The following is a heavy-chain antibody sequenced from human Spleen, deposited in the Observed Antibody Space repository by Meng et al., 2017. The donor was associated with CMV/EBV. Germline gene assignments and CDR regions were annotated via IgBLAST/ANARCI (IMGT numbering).Heavy chain of an antibody. CDR2: TFRMLGIV. CDR1: GGTFSSYS. Sequence: SVKVSCKASGGTFSSYSFTWVRQAPGQGLEWMGGTFRMLGIVNYAQNFQGRLTIAADRSTSTVYMELRSLRPEDTGMYYCARSSSGWQGFDSWGQGTLVTVSS. J-gene: IGHJ4*02. CDR3: ARSSSGWQGFDS. V-gene: IGHV1-69*10. D-gene: IGHD6-19*01.